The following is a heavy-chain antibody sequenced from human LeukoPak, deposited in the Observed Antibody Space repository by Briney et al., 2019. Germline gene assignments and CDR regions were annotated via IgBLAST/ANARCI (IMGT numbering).Heavy chain of an antibody. CDR2: INSDGSTT. CDR3: ARGGGYSYGHSDY. CDR1: GFTFSAYW. J-gene: IGHJ4*02. Sequence: GGSLRLSCGASGFTFSAYWVHWVRQAPGKGLVWVSRINSDGSTTTDADSVRGRFTISRDNAKNTLYLQMNRLRAEDTPVYYCARGGGYSYGHSDYWGQGTLVTVSS. D-gene: IGHD5-18*01. V-gene: IGHV3-74*01.